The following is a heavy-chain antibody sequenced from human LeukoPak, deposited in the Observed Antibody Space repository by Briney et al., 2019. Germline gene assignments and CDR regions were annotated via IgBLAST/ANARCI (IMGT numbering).Heavy chain of an antibody. V-gene: IGHV4-30-2*01. CDR1: GGSISSGGYS. J-gene: IGHJ5*02. D-gene: IGHD1-26*01. Sequence: SQTLSLTCAVSGGSISSGGYSWSWIRQPPGKGLEWIGYIYHSGSTYYNPSLKSRDTISVDRSKNQYSLKLSSVTAADTAVYYCARVGGIVGANWFDPWGQGTLVTVSS. CDR3: ARVGGIVGANWFDP. CDR2: IYHSGST.